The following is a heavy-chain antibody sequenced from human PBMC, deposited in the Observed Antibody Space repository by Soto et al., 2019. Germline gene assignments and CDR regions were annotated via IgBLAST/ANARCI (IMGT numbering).Heavy chain of an antibody. D-gene: IGHD3-22*01. CDR2: ISGSGGST. J-gene: IGHJ4*02. CDR3: ARQYYYDSSGYYWFDY. Sequence: GGSLRLSCAASGFTFSSYAMSWVRQAPGRGLEWVSAISGSGGSTYYADSVKGRFTISRDNSKNTLYLQMNSLRAEDTAGYYCARQYYYDSSGYYWFDYWGQGTLVTSPQ. V-gene: IGHV3-23*01. CDR1: GFTFSSYA.